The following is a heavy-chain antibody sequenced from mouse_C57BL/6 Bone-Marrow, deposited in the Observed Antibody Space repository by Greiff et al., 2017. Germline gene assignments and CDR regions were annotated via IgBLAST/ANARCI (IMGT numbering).Heavy chain of an antibody. CDR3: ASTVVATDWYFDV. CDR1: GFSLTSYG. J-gene: IGHJ1*03. CDR2: IWSGGST. V-gene: IGHV2-4*01. Sequence: VQLKESGPGLVQPSQSLSITCTVSGFSLTSYGVHWVRQPTGKGLVWLGVIWSGGSTDYNAAFISRLSISKNNSKSQVFFKMNSLQADDTAIYYCASTVVATDWYFDVWGTGTTVTVSS. D-gene: IGHD1-1*01.